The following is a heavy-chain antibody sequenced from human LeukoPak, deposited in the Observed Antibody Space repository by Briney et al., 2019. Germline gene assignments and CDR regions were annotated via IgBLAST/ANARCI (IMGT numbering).Heavy chain of an antibody. Sequence: PGRSLRLSCAASGFTFDDYAMHWVRQAPGKGLEWVSGISWNSGSIGYADSVKGRFTISRDNAKNSLYLQINSLRAEDTALYYCAKDVGESRFYFDYWGQGTLVTVSS. V-gene: IGHV3-9*01. CDR3: AKDVGESRFYFDY. CDR2: ISWNSGSI. D-gene: IGHD3-10*01. CDR1: GFTFDDYA. J-gene: IGHJ4*02.